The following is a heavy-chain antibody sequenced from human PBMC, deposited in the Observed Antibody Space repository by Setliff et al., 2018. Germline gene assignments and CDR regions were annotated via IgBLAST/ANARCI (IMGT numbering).Heavy chain of an antibody. Sequence: SXXLSLXXTGSGASIRSRXXXXXXSRQPPGKGLEWSANIYYSGNTYYNASLKSRVIISVDTAQNQFSLSLSSVTAADTAVYYCARTGTYRYFDYWGQGTLVTVSS. J-gene: IGHJ4*02. CDR3: ARTGTYRYFDY. D-gene: IGHD1-1*01. V-gene: IGHV4-39*01. CDR1: GASIRSRXXX. CDR2: IYYSGNT.